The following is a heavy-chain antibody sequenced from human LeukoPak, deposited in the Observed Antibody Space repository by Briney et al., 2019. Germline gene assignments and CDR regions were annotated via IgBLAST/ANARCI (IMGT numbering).Heavy chain of an antibody. CDR2: FDPEDGET. V-gene: IGHV1-24*01. CDR3: ARATIQTTAAAAPDP. CDR1: GYTLTELS. Sequence: ASVKVSCKVSGYTLTELSMHWVRQAPGKGLEWMGGFDPEDGETIYAQKFQGRVTMTRDTSTSTVYMDLSSLRSEDTAVYYCARATIQTTAAAAPDPWGQGTLVTVSS. D-gene: IGHD2-2*01. J-gene: IGHJ5*02.